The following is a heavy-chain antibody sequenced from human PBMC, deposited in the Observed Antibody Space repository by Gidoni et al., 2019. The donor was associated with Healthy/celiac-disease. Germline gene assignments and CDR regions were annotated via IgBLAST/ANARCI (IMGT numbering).Heavy chain of an antibody. CDR1: GFTFSSYA. CDR2: ISSSGGST. CDR3: AKGITMIVVAPQWDH. J-gene: IGHJ4*02. V-gene: IGHV3-23*01. Sequence: EVQLLESGGGLVQPGGSLRPSCAASGFTFSSYAMSWVRQAPGKGLEWVSAISSSGGSTYYADSVKGRFTISRDNSKNTLYLQMNSLRVEDTAVYYCAKGITMIVVAPQWDHWGQGTLVTVSS. D-gene: IGHD3-22*01.